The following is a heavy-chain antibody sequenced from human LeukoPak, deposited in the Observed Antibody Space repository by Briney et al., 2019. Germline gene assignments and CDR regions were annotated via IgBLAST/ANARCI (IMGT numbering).Heavy chain of an antibody. J-gene: IGHJ5*02. CDR2: IRSKANSYAT. CDR3: TRHVEYSSSRLDWFDP. CDR1: GFTFSGSA. V-gene: IGHV3-73*01. D-gene: IGHD6-6*01. Sequence: GGSLRLSCAASGFTFSGSAMHWVRQASGKGLEWVSRIRSKANSYATAYAASVKGRFTISRDDSKNTAYLQMNSLKTEDTAVYYCTRHVEYSSSRLDWFDPWGQGTLVTVSS.